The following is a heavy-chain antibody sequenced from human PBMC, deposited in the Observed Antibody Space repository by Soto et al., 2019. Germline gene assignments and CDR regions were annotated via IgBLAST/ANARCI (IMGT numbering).Heavy chain of an antibody. J-gene: IGHJ5*02. CDR1: GFTFSRYA. V-gene: IGHV3-30-3*01. D-gene: IGHD1-26*01. CDR2: ISYDGSNK. CDR3: ARDLGSGSSGPNWFDP. Sequence: QVQLVESGGGVVQPGRSLRLSCAASGFTFSRYAMHWVRQAPGKGLEWVAVISYDGSNKYYADSVKGRFTISRDNSKNTLYLQMNSLRAEDTAVYYCARDLGSGSSGPNWFDPWGQGTLVTVSS.